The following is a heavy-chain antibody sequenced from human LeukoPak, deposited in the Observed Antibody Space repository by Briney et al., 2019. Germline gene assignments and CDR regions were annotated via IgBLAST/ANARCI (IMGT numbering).Heavy chain of an antibody. CDR1: GYTFTGYY. D-gene: IGHD3-10*01. J-gene: IGHJ5*02. V-gene: IGHV1-2*02. CDR2: INPNSGGT. CDR3: ARGAYGSGSYYKNNWFDP. Sequence: ASVKVSCKASGYTFTGYYMHWVRQAPGQGLEWMGWINPNSGGTNYAQKFQGRVTMTRDTSISTAYMELSRLRSDDTAVYYCARGAYGSGSYYKNNWFDPWGQGTLVTVSS.